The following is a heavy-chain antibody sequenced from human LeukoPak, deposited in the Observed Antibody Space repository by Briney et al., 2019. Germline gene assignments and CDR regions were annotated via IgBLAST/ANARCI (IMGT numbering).Heavy chain of an antibody. J-gene: IGHJ5*02. Sequence: SETLSLTCAVYGGSFSGYYWSWIRQPPGKGLEWIGEINHSGSTNYNPSLKSRVTISVDTSKNQFSLKLSSVTAADTAVYYCASMYYYDSSSYNWFDPWCQGTLVTVSS. CDR2: INHSGST. V-gene: IGHV4-34*01. D-gene: IGHD3-22*01. CDR1: GGSFSGYY. CDR3: ASMYYYDSSSYNWFDP.